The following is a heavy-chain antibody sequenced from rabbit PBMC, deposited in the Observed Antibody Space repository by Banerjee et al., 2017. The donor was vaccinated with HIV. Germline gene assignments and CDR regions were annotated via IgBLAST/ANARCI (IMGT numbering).Heavy chain of an antibody. J-gene: IGHJ4*01. Sequence: QEQLVESGGGLVKPGGTLTLTCKASGIDFSSYGVSWVRQAPGKGLEWIGYIDPVFGSTYYASGVNGRFTISSHNAQNTLYLQLNSLTAADTATYFCVRDTAGYAGYGYANLWGPGTLVTVS. D-gene: IGHD6-1*01. CDR2: IDPVFGST. CDR1: GIDFSSYG. V-gene: IGHV1S47*01. CDR3: VRDTAGYAGYGYANL.